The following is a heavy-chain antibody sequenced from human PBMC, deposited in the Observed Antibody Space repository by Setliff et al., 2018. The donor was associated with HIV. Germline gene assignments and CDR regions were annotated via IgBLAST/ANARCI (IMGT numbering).Heavy chain of an antibody. Sequence: PSETLSLTCTVSGGSISSGFYYWNWIRQHPGKGLEWIGYIYYSGSTYYNPSLKSRVTLSVDTSKNQFSLKVSSVTAADTAVYYCARHRVITGSFDYWGQGTLVTVSS. D-gene: IGHD3-10*01. CDR2: IYYSGST. CDR3: ARHRVITGSFDY. CDR1: GGSISSGFYY. V-gene: IGHV4-31*03. J-gene: IGHJ4*02.